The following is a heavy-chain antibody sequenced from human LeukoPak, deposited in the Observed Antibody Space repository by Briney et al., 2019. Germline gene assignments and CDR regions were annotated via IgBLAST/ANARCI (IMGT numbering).Heavy chain of an antibody. CDR3: ARPAGYNWFDP. J-gene: IGHJ5*02. Sequence: SETLSLTCTVSGYSISSGYYWGWIRQPPGKGLEWIGSIYHSGSTYYNPSLKSRVTISVDTSKNQFSLKLSSVTAADTAVYYCARPAGYNWFDPWGQGTLVTVSS. CDR2: IYHSGST. CDR1: GYSISSGYY. V-gene: IGHV4-38-2*02.